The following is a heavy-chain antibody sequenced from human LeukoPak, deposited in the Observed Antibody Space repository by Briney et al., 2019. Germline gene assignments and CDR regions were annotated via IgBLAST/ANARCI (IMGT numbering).Heavy chain of an antibody. V-gene: IGHV1-69*05. D-gene: IGHD4-23*01. CDR1: GGTFSSYA. Sequence: GASVKVSCKASGGTFSSYAISWVRQAPGQGLEWMGGIIPIFGTANYAQKFQGRVTITTDESTSTAYMELSSLRSEDTAVYYCARDLSMTTVVNDAFDIWGQGTMVAVSS. CDR2: IIPIFGTA. CDR3: ARDLSMTTVVNDAFDI. J-gene: IGHJ3*02.